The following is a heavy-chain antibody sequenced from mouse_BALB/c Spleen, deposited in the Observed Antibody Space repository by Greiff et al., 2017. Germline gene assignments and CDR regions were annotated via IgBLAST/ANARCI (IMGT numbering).Heavy chain of an antibody. CDR1: GFTFSDYY. J-gene: IGHJ4*01. CDR3: AREGGRTSAMED. Sequence: EVKLMESGGGLVKPGGSLKLSCAASGFTFSDYYMYWVRQTPEKRLEWVATISDGGSYTYYPDSVKGRFTISRDNAKNNLYLQMSSLKSEDTAMCNCAREGGRTSAMEDGGEGNSVTVSS. V-gene: IGHV5-4*02. CDR2: ISDGGSYT.